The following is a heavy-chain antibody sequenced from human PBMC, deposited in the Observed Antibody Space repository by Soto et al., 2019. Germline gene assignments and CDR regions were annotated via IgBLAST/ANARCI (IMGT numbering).Heavy chain of an antibody. D-gene: IGHD2-21*01. J-gene: IGHJ4*02. CDR3: GRVWGYYFDC. CDR2: IYYSGFT. V-gene: IGHV4-31*03. CDR1: GGSISSGGYY. Sequence: PSETLSLTCTVSGGSISSGGYYWSWIRQHPGKGLEWIGYIYYSGFTYYNPSLKSRVTISVDTSKNQFSLKLSSVTAADTAVYYCGRVWGYYFDCWGQGTLVTVSS.